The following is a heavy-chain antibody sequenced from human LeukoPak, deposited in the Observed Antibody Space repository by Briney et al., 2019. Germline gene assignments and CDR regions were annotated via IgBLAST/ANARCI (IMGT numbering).Heavy chain of an antibody. CDR3: SRGSGWLSVY. CDR2: ISGGTT. CDR1: GFTFGDYL. D-gene: IGHD6-19*01. J-gene: IGHJ4*02. V-gene: IGHV3-49*03. Sequence: GGSLRLSCTASGFTFGDYLMSWFCQAPGKGLEWIGFISGGTTEYAASVKGRFTISRDDSTSIAYLQMNSLSTEDTAVYYCSRGSGWLSVYWGQGTLVTVSS.